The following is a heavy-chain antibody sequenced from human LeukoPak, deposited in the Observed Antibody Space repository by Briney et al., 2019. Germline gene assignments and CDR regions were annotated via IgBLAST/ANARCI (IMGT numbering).Heavy chain of an antibody. V-gene: IGHV1-24*01. Sequence: ASVKVSCKVSGYTLTELSMHWVRQAPGKGLEWMGGFDPEDGETIYAQKFQGRVTMTEDTSTDTAYMELSSLRSEDTAVYYCFLNYYDGSGYEYWGQGTLVTVSS. CDR1: GYTLTELS. J-gene: IGHJ4*02. CDR2: FDPEDGET. D-gene: IGHD3-22*01. CDR3: FLNYYDGSGYEY.